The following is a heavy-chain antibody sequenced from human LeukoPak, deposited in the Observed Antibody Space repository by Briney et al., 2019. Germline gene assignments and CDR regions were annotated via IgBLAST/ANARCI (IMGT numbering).Heavy chain of an antibody. V-gene: IGHV3-9*01. Sequence: GGSLRLSCAASGFPFDNYSMHWVRQAPGKGLEWVSSIIWNSGSIGYVDSVKGRFTISRDNAKNSLYLQMNSLRAEDTALSYCAKDIGPLKYDYDTSAYSGAFEYWGQGTLVTVSS. D-gene: IGHD3-22*01. J-gene: IGHJ4*02. CDR3: AKDIGPLKYDYDTSAYSGAFEY. CDR1: GFPFDNYS. CDR2: IIWNSGSI.